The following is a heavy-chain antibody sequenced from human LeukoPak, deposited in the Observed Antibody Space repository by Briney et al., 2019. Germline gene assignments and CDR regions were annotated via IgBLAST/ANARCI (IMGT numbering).Heavy chain of an antibody. CDR2: INHSGST. Sequence: PGGSLRLSCAASGFTISSNYMIWVRRAPGKGLEWIGEINHSGSTNYNPSLKSRVIISADTSKNQFSLKLSSVTAADTAVFYCARRATTSRFTLVRNNPVRFYYYYMDVWGKGTTVTISS. CDR1: GFTISSNY. CDR3: ARRATTSRFTLVRNNPVRFYYYYMDV. J-gene: IGHJ6*03. D-gene: IGHD3-10*01. V-gene: IGHV4-34*01.